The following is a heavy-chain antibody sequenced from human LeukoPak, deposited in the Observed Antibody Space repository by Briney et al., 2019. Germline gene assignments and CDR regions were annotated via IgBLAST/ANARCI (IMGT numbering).Heavy chain of an antibody. D-gene: IGHD5-12*01. V-gene: IGHV4-34*01. CDR1: GGSFSGYY. Sequence: PSETLSLTCAVYGGSFSGYYWSWIRQPPGKGLEWIGEINHSGSTNYNLSLKSRVTISVDTSKNQFSLKLSPVTAADTAVYYCASGRIVATMNYWGQGTLVTVSS. J-gene: IGHJ4*02. CDR3: ASGRIVATMNY. CDR2: INHSGST.